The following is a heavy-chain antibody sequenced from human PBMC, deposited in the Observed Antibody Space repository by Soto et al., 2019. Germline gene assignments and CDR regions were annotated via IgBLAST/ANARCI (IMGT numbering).Heavy chain of an antibody. CDR1: GFAFSSYA. CDR3: ARDLSGSGD. D-gene: IGHD3-10*01. CDR2: ISYDGSNK. Sequence: QVQLVESGGGVVQPGRSLRLSCAASGFAFSSYAMHWVRQAPGKGLEWVAGISYDGSNKYYADYVKGRFTISRDNSKNTLYLQMNSLRAEDTAVYYCARDLSGSGDWGQGTLVTVSS. V-gene: IGHV3-30-3*01. J-gene: IGHJ4*02.